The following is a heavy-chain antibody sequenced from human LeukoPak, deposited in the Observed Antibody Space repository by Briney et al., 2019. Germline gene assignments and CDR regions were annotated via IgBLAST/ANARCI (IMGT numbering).Heavy chain of an antibody. CDR1: GFTVSSNY. CDR3: ARDPPHVLWLFDY. CDR2: ITNTGGTT. V-gene: IGHV3-53*01. Sequence: PGGSLRLSCAASGFTVSSNYMSWVRQAPGKGLEWVSAITNTGGTTYYADSVKGRFTISRDNSKNTLYLQMNSLRAEDTAVYYCARDPPHVLWLFDYWGQGTLVTVSS. J-gene: IGHJ4*02. D-gene: IGHD2-21*01.